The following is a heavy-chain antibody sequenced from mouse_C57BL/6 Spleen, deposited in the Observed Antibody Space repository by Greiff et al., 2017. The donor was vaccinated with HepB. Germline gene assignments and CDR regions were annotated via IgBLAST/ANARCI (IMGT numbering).Heavy chain of an antibody. D-gene: IGHD1-1*01. J-gene: IGHJ2*01. V-gene: IGHV1-26*01. Sequence: VQLQQSGPELVKPGASVKISCKASGYTFTDYYMNWVKQSHGKSLEWIGDINPKNGGTSYNQKFKGKATLTVDKSSSTAYMELRSLTSEDSAVYYCARPYGSSYYFDYWGQGTTLTVSS. CDR2: INPKNGGT. CDR1: GYTFTDYY. CDR3: ARPYGSSYYFDY.